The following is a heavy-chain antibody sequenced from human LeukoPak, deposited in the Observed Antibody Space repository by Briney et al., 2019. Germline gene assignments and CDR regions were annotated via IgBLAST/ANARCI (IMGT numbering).Heavy chain of an antibody. CDR2: ISPNGGGT. CDR1: GYTFTDYY. J-gene: IGHJ4*02. Sequence: ASVRVSCRASGYTFTDYYIHWVRQAPGQGREWMGWISPNGGGTNYAQKFQGSVTMTRDTSTSTAYMELNRLTSDDTAVYYCAKGSYSISSFDYWGQGTLVTVSS. V-gene: IGHV1-2*02. D-gene: IGHD6-6*01. CDR3: AKGSYSISSFDY.